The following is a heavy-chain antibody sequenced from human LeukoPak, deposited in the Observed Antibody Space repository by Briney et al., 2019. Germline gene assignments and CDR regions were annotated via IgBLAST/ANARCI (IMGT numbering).Heavy chain of an antibody. Sequence: GGSLRLSCTTSGFTFSSYVMHWVRQAPGKGLEWVAVIWYDGNNKYYGESVKGRFTVSRDNSKKTLYLHMNNLKLDDTATYYCARENSRRSWSPSYFDLWGQGSLVTVS. V-gene: IGHV3-33*01. CDR2: IWYDGNNK. CDR3: ARENSRRSWSPSYFDL. D-gene: IGHD2/OR15-2a*01. J-gene: IGHJ5*02. CDR1: GFTFSSYV.